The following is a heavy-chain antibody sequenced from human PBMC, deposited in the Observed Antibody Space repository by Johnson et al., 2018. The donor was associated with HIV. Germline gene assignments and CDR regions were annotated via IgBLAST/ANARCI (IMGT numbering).Heavy chain of an antibody. Sequence: QVQLVESGGGGVQPGGSLRLSCAASGFTFSSYGMNWVRQAPGKGLEWVAVISYDGRDKYYADSVKGRLTISRDNSKNTLYLQMNSLRAEETAVYYCARGGQLVAFDIWGQGTMVTVSS. V-gene: IGHV3-30*03. CDR2: ISYDGRDK. J-gene: IGHJ3*02. CDR1: GFTFSSYG. CDR3: ARGGQLVAFDI. D-gene: IGHD6-6*01.